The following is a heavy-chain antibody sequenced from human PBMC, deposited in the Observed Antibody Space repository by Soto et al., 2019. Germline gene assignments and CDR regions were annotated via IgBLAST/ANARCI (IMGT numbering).Heavy chain of an antibody. CDR1: GLTFTTYG. J-gene: IGHJ4*02. CDR3: AKNHWIMATTFFDS. CDR2: ISGTGDIT. Sequence: PGGSLRLSCAASGLTFTTYGMSWVRQAPGKGLEWVSGISGTGDITYYADSVKGRFTISRDNSKHTMYLQMNGLRAEDTAIYFCAKNHWIMATTFFDSWGQGILVTVSS. D-gene: IGHD5-12*01. V-gene: IGHV3-23*01.